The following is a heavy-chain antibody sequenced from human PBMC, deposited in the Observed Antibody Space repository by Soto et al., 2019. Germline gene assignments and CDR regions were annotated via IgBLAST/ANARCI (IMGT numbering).Heavy chain of an antibody. V-gene: IGHV2-5*02. J-gene: IGHJ4*02. CDR2: IYWYGDDGQ. CDR1: GFSLSTTGVA. Sequence: QITLKESGPTLVKPTQTLTLTCTFSGFSLSTTGVAVAWIRQPPGKALEWLALIYWYGDDGQRYSPSLKSRLTITTDTYKNRVVLTMTNRDPMDTGTYYCAHADAARVLAFDYWGQGTLVSVSS. CDR3: AHADAARVLAFDY. D-gene: IGHD5-18*01.